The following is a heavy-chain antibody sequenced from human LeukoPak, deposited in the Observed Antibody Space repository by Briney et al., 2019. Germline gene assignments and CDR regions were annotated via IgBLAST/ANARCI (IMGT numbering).Heavy chain of an antibody. J-gene: IGHJ5*02. CDR3: ARDPPGGGWFDP. D-gene: IGHD1-14*01. CDR2: ISGSNNRT. V-gene: IGHV3-23*01. Sequence: GGSLRLSCAASGLTLSSYAMSWVRQAPGKGLEWVSGISGSNNRTNYADAVKGRFTISRDNSKNTLYLQMNSLRVEDTAVYYCARDPPGGGWFDPWGQGTLVTVSS. CDR1: GLTLSSYA.